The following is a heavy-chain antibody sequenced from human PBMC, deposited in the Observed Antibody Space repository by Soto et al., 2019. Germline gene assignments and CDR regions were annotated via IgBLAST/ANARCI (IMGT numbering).Heavy chain of an antibody. J-gene: IGHJ4*02. CDR1: GFISSSYW. CDR2: INRDWSRT. D-gene: IGHD2-8*01. Sequence: EVQLVESGGNVLQPGGSLRLSCAASGFISSSYWMHWVRQAPGKGLVWVSRINRDWSRTDYADSVKGRFAVSRDNVKNTVLLQMNSLRADDTAVYYCARGVNGYYYVDYWGQGTVVTVSS. CDR3: ARGVNGYYYVDY. V-gene: IGHV3-74*01.